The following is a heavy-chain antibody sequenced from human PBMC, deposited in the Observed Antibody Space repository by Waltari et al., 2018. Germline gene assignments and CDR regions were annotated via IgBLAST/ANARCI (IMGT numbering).Heavy chain of an antibody. Sequence: QVQLVQSGAAVKKPGASVKVSCKASGYTFTGYYIHWVRQAPGQGLEWMGWINPKSGGTKYAQKFQGRVTMTRDTSISTAHMELSRLRFDDTAMYYCVRSLAAVGNSRGYWGQGTLVTVSS. V-gene: IGHV1-2*02. CDR2: INPKSGGT. CDR1: GYTFTGYY. D-gene: IGHD6-13*01. J-gene: IGHJ4*02. CDR3: VRSLAAVGNSRGY.